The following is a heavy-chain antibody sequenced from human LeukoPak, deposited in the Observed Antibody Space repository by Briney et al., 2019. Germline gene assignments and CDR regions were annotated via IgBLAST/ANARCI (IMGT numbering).Heavy chain of an antibody. J-gene: IGHJ5*02. Sequence: SQTLSLTCAISGDSVSSNRVAWNWIRQSPSRGLEWLGRTYYRSKWYFNYAPSVKTRITINPDTSKNQFSPQLKSVTPDDTAVYYCARGSRGAAADGISWFDPWGQGTLVTVSS. CDR2: TYYRSKWYF. V-gene: IGHV6-1*01. CDR3: ARGSRGAAADGISWFDP. CDR1: GDSVSSNRVA. D-gene: IGHD6-13*01.